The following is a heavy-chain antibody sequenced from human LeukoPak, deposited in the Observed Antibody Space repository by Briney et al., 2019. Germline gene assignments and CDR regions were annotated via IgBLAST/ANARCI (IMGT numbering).Heavy chain of an antibody. CDR1: GFTFSSYS. CDR2: ISSSSSYI. J-gene: IGHJ4*02. CDR3: ARDHRIAASIFDY. V-gene: IGHV3-21*01. Sequence: GRSPRLSCAASGFTFSSYSMNWVRQAPGKGLEWVSSISSSSSYIYYADSVKGRFTISRDNAKNSLYLQMNSLRAEDTAVYYCARDHRIAASIFDYWGQGTLVTVSS. D-gene: IGHD6-6*01.